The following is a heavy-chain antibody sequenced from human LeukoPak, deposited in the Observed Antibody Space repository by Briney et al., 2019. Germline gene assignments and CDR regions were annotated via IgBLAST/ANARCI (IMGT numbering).Heavy chain of an antibody. CDR2: INTDGSST. J-gene: IGHJ4*02. Sequence: QPGGSLRLSCAASGFTFSSYWMHWVRQAPGEGLVWVSRINTDGSSTSYADSVKGRFTISRDNAKNTLYLQMNSLRAEDMAVYYCTRGDYGFDNWGQGTLVTVSS. CDR1: GFTFSSYW. V-gene: IGHV3-74*01. D-gene: IGHD4-17*01. CDR3: TRGDYGFDN.